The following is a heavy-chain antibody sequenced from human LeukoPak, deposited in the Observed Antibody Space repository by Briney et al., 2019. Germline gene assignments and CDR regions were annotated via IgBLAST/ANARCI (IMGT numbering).Heavy chain of an antibody. CDR2: INPNSGGT. CDR1: GYTFTGYY. D-gene: IGHD2-21*02. J-gene: IGHJ4*02. CDR3: ARGPYCGGDCYSRPFFDC. Sequence: ASVTVSCTASGYTFTGYYMHWVRQAPGQGLEWMGWINPNSGGTNYAQKFQGRVTMTRDTSISTAYMELSSLRSDDTAVYSCARGPYCGGDCYSRPFFDCWGQGSLITVSS. V-gene: IGHV1-2*02.